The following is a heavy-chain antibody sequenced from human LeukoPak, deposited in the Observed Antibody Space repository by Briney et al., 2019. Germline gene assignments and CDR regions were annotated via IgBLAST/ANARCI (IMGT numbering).Heavy chain of an antibody. D-gene: IGHD3-22*01. V-gene: IGHV3-33*06. CDR2: IWYDGSNK. J-gene: IGHJ4*02. Sequence: GGSLRLSCAASGFTVSSNYMSWVRQAPGKGLEWVAVIWYDGSNKYYADSVKGRFTISRDNSKNTLYLQMNSLRAEDTAVYYCAKPYYYDSSGYYCYFDYWGQGTLVTVSS. CDR1: GFTVSSNY. CDR3: AKPYYYDSSGYYCYFDY.